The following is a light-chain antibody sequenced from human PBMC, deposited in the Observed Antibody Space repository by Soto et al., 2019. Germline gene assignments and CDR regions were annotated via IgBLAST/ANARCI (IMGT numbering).Light chain of an antibody. CDR1: QRVNNY. V-gene: IGKV1-39*01. Sequence: DIQMTQSPSSLSASVGDRVTITCRASQRVNNYLNWYQQKPGKAPKLLIYAASSLQSGVPSRFSGSGSETDFSLTISSLQPEDFATYYCQQTYNTPTTFGQGTTLEIK. CDR3: QQTYNTPTT. J-gene: IGKJ2*01. CDR2: AAS.